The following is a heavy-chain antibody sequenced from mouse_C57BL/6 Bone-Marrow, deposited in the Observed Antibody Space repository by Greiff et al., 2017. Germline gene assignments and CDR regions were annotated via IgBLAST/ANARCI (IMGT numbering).Heavy chain of an antibody. J-gene: IGHJ4*01. CDR2: ISSGSSTI. D-gene: IGHD2-12*01. CDR3: ARYDWYYAMDY. CDR1: GFTFSDYG. V-gene: IGHV5-17*01. Sequence: EVKLVESGGGLVKPGGSLKHSCAASGFTFSDYGMHWVRQAPEKGLEWVAYISSGSSTIYYADTVKGRFTISRDNAKNTLFLQMTSLRSEDTAMYYCARYDWYYAMDYWGQGTSVTVSS.